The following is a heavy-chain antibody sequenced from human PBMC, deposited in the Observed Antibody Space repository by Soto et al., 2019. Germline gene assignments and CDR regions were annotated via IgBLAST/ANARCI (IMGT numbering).Heavy chain of an antibody. J-gene: IGHJ4*02. Sequence: EVQLEESGGTLVQPGGSLRLSCAASGLTFSNYWMSWVRQALGKGLEWVANIKQDGREKYYVDSVRGRFTISRDNAKNSLYLQMSSLRAEDTAVYYCTKVVGLAGQDWGQGTLVTVSS. CDR3: TKVVGLAGQD. CDR1: GLTFSNYW. V-gene: IGHV3-7*01. CDR2: IKQDGREK. D-gene: IGHD6-19*01.